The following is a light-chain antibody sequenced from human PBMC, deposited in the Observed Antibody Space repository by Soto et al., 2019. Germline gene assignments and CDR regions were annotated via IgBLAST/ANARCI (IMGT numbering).Light chain of an antibody. Sequence: DIHITLSPFSLSASVGDRVTITCRASQDIAIYLAWYQQKPGEAPKLLIYAASTLYGGVPSRFSGSGSGTDFTLTISCLQSEDFATYYCQQYYSYPITFGQGTRLEI. J-gene: IGKJ5*01. CDR3: QQYYSYPIT. CDR2: AAS. CDR1: QDIAIY. V-gene: IGKV1-9*01.